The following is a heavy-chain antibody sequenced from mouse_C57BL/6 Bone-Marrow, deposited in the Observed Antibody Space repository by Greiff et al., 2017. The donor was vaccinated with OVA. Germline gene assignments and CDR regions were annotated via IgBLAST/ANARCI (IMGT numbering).Heavy chain of an antibody. J-gene: IGHJ2*01. CDR2: INPSTGGT. CDR3: ARHQGY. CDR1: GYSFTGYY. Sequence: EVQLQESGPELVKPGASVKISCKASGYSFTGYYMNWVKQSPEKSLEWIGEINPSTGGTTYNQKFKAKATLTVDKSSSTAYMQLKSLTSEDSAVYYCARHQGYWGQGTTLTVSS. V-gene: IGHV1-42*01.